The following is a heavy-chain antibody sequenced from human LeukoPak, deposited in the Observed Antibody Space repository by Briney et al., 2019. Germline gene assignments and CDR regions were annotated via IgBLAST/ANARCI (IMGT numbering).Heavy chain of an antibody. Sequence: GGSLRLSCAASGFTCSSYSMNWVRQAPGKGLEWVSYISSSSSIIYYADSVKGRFTISRDNAKNSLYLQMNSLRAEDTAVYYCARRLGISDHWGQGTLVTVSS. D-gene: IGHD6-19*01. V-gene: IGHV3-48*01. CDR1: GFTCSSYS. J-gene: IGHJ4*02. CDR3: ARRLGISDH. CDR2: ISSSSSII.